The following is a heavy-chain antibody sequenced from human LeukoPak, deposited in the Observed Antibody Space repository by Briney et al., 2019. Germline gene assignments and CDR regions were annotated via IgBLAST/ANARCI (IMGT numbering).Heavy chain of an antibody. V-gene: IGHV4-4*07. Sequence: SSETLSLTCSVSGGSISSYYWTWIRQPAGKGREGIGRIYTSGSTNYNPSLKGRVTMSVDTSKNQFSLKLSSVTAADTAVYYCARGFGSGGYYDYWGQGTLVTVSS. D-gene: IGHD3-22*01. CDR2: IYTSGST. CDR1: GGSISSYY. J-gene: IGHJ4*02. CDR3: ARGFGSGGYYDY.